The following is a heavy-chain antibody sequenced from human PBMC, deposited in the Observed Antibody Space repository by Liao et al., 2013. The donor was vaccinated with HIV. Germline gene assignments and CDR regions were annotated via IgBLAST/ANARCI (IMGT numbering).Heavy chain of an antibody. J-gene: IGHJ4*02. Sequence: QLQLQESGSGLVKPSETLSLTCAVSGGSISSGDYSWSWIRQPPGKGLEWIGYIYHSGSTYYNPSLKSRVTISVDRSKNQFSLRLSSVTAADTAVYYCARDTVTFPRIFDNWGQGALVTVSS. CDR3: ARDTVTFPRIFDN. CDR1: GGSISSGDYS. V-gene: IGHV4-30-2*01. D-gene: IGHD2-21*01. CDR2: IYHSGST.